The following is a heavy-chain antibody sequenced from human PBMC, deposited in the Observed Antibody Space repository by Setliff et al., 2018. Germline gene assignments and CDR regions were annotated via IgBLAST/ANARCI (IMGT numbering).Heavy chain of an antibody. CDR3: AREGDSGWYGGGIDN. CDR1: GFIFDDYA. CDR2: ISWNSGSI. Sequence: GGSLRLSCAASGFIFDDYAMHWVRQAPGKGLEWVSGISWNSGSIDYGDSVKGRFTISRDNAKNSLYLQMNSLRAEDTALYYCAREGDSGWYGGGIDNWGQGTPVTVSS. D-gene: IGHD6-19*01. V-gene: IGHV3-9*01. J-gene: IGHJ4*02.